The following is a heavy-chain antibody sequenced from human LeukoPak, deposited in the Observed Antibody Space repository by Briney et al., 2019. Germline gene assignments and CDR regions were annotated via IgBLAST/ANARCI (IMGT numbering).Heavy chain of an antibody. CDR1: GFTFDDYA. CDR2: INWNSGSI. Sequence: PGRSLRLSCAASGFTFDDYAMHWVRQAPVKGLEWVSGINWNSGSIGYADSVKGRFTISRDNAENSLYLQMNSLRAEDTALFYCAKVIAAIRGPFDYWGQGTLVTVSS. J-gene: IGHJ4*02. CDR3: AKVIAAIRGPFDY. V-gene: IGHV3-9*01. D-gene: IGHD2-15*01.